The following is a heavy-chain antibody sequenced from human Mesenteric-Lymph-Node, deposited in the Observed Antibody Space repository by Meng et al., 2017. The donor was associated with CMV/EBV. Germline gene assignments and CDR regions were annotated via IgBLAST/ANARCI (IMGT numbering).Heavy chain of an antibody. V-gene: IGHV3-23*01. Sequence: AASGFTVSNYAMTWVRQAPGRGLEWVSGISGSGGRTYYAGSVKGRFTISRDNSKNTLCLQMNSLRAEDTALYYCVKTYYDILTNIDYWGQGTLVTVSS. CDR1: GFTVSNYA. D-gene: IGHD3-9*01. CDR3: VKTYYDILTNIDY. J-gene: IGHJ4*02. CDR2: ISGSGGRT.